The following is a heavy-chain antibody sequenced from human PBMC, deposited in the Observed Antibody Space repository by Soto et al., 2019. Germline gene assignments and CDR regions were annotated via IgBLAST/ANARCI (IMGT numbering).Heavy chain of an antibody. D-gene: IGHD6-13*01. Sequence: QVQLQQWGAGLLKPSETLSLTCAVYGGSFSGYYWSWIRQHPGKGLEWIGEINHSGSTNYHPSLKSRVTISVDTSKNQCSLKLSSVTAADTAVYYCAIGGFASAGTGWFDPWVQGTLVTVSS. CDR2: INHSGST. J-gene: IGHJ5*02. V-gene: IGHV4-34*01. CDR3: AIGGFASAGTGWFDP. CDR1: GGSFSGYY.